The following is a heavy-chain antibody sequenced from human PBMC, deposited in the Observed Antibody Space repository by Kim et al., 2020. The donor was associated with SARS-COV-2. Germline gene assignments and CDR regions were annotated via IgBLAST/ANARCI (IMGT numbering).Heavy chain of an antibody. CDR1: GGSISSYY. CDR3: ARVGLGSMVRGVIIQAMDV. Sequence: SETLSLTCTVSGGSISSYYWSWIRQPPGKGLEWIGYIYYSGSTNYNPSLKSRVTISVDTSKNQFSLKLSSVTAADTAVYYCARVGLGSMVRGVIIQAMDVGGQGTTVTVSS. CDR2: IYYSGST. J-gene: IGHJ6*02. D-gene: IGHD3-10*01. V-gene: IGHV4-59*01.